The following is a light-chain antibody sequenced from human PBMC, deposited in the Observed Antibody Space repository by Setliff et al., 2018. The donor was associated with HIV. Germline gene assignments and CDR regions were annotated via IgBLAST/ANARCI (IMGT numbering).Light chain of an antibody. J-gene: IGLJ1*01. CDR3: SSYTNITTRV. V-gene: IGLV2-14*01. CDR2: EVR. Sequence: QSALTQPASVSGSPGQSITISCTGSSSDVGGYNYVSWYQQHPGKAPKLMIYEVRNRPSGVSNRFSASKSGNTASLTISGLQTEDEADYYCSSYTNITTRVFGTGTKVTVL. CDR1: SSDVGGYNY.